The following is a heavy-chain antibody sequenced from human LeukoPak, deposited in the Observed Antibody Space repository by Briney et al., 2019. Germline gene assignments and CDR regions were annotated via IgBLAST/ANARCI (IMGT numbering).Heavy chain of an antibody. CDR2: IYVGGTT. Sequence: SQTLSLTCTVSGGSITSGSHYWSWIRRPAGKGLEWIGRIYVGGTTNYNPSLQSRVTISIDTSKNQFSLTLSSVTAADTAVYYCARVGWGDCRAGTCFCFDPWGPGTLVTVSS. J-gene: IGHJ5*02. CDR1: GGSITSGSHY. D-gene: IGHD2-15*01. CDR3: ARVGWGDCRAGTCFCFDP. V-gene: IGHV4-61*02.